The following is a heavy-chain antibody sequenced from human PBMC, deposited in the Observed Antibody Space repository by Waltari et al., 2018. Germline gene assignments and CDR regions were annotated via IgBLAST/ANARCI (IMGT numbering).Heavy chain of an antibody. CDR2: IYYSGST. Sequence: QLQLQESGPGLVKPSETLSLTCTVSGGSISSSSYYWGWIRQPPGKGLEWIGSIYYSGSTYYNPSLKSRVTISVDTSKNQFSLKLSSVTAADTAVYYCARRGGYCSGGSCYDDYFDYWGQGTLVTVSS. CDR1: GGSISSSSYY. CDR3: ARRGGYCSGGSCYDDYFDY. J-gene: IGHJ4*02. V-gene: IGHV4-39*01. D-gene: IGHD2-15*01.